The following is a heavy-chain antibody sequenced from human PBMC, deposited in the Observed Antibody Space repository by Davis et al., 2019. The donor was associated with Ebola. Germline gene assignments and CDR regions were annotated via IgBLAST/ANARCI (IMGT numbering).Heavy chain of an antibody. CDR3: ASDSSSSTA. CDR1: GFTFSSYG. CDR2: IWYDGSNK. Sequence: GGSLRLSCAASGFTFSSYGMHWVRQAPGKGLEWVAVIWYDGSNKYYADSVKGRFTISRDHSKNTLYLQMNSLRAEDTAVYYCASDSSSSTAWGQGTLVTVSS. J-gene: IGHJ1*01. D-gene: IGHD6-13*01. V-gene: IGHV3-33*01.